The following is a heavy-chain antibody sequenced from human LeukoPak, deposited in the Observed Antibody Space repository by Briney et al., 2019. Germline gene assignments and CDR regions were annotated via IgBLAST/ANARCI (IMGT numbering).Heavy chain of an antibody. CDR3: ARDRGVMIMGYFDY. CDR1: GFTFSSYS. CDR2: ITSSSTI. J-gene: IGHJ4*02. D-gene: IGHD3-10*01. Sequence: RGSLRLSCAASGFTFSSYSMNWVRQAPGQGLEWVSYITSSSTIYYADSVKGRFTISRDNAKNSLYLQMNSLRDEDTAVYYCARDRGVMIMGYFDYWGQGTLVTVSS. V-gene: IGHV3-48*02.